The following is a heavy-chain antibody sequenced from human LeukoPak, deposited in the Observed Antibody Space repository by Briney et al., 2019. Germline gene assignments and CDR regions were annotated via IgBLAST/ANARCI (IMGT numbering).Heavy chain of an antibody. CDR3: ARDRRCSSTSCYYFDY. J-gene: IGHJ4*02. CDR2: IYHSGST. CDR1: GGSISSSNW. V-gene: IGHV4-4*02. Sequence: SGTLSLTCAASGGSISSSNWWSWVRQPPGKGLEWIGEIYHSGSTNYNPSLKSRVTISVDKSKNQFSLKLSSVTAADTAVYYCARDRRCSSTSCYYFDYWGQGTLVTVSS. D-gene: IGHD2-2*01.